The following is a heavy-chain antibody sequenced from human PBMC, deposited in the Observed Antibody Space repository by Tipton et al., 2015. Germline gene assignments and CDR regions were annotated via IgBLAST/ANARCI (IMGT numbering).Heavy chain of an antibody. D-gene: IGHD4-23*01. Sequence: SLRLSCAASGFTVSNNYMSWVRQAPGTGLEWVSVIYSDGRTNYAGSVKGRFTISRDNSKNTLYLHMNSLRAEDTALYYCARGWPDYGGNTRPFDSWGQGTLVTVSS. J-gene: IGHJ4*02. CDR1: GFTVSNNY. CDR2: IYSDGRT. V-gene: IGHV3-53*01. CDR3: ARGWPDYGGNTRPFDS.